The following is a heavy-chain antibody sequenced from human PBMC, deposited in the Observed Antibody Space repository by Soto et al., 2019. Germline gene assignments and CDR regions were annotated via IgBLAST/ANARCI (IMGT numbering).Heavy chain of an antibody. V-gene: IGHV1-69*02. D-gene: IGHD5-18*01. CDR3: AASSWIQLWKFDP. CDR2: IIPILGIA. J-gene: IGHJ5*02. CDR1: GGTFSSYT. Sequence: QVQLVQSGAEVKKPGSSVKVSCKASGGTFSSYTISWVRQAPGQGLEWMGRIIPILGIANYAQKFQGRVTFTADKSTSTAYMELSRLRSEDTAVYYCAASSWIQLWKFDPWGQGTLVTVSS.